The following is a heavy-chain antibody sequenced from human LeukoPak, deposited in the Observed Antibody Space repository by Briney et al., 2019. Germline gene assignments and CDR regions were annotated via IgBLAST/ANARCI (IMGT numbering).Heavy chain of an antibody. CDR3: AGRDCSSTSCYQRYYYYMDV. Sequence: SETLSLTCTVSGGSISSYYWSWIRQPPGKGLEWIGYIYYSGSTNYNPSLKSRVTISVDTSKNQFSLKLSSVTAADTAVYYCAGRDCSSTSCYQRYYYYMDVWGKGTTVTVSS. CDR2: IYYSGST. CDR1: GGSISSYY. V-gene: IGHV4-59*01. J-gene: IGHJ6*03. D-gene: IGHD2-2*01.